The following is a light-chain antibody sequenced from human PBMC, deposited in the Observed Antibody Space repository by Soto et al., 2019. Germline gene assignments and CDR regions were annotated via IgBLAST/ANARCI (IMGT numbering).Light chain of an antibody. CDR1: SSDVGGYNY. J-gene: IGLJ2*01. CDR2: EVS. Sequence: QSALTQPPSASGSPGQSVTISCTGSSSDVGGYNYVSWYQQHPGKAPKLMIYEVSKRPSGVPDRLSGSKSGNTASLTVSGLQAEDEGDNYCSSYGGSNTVVFGGGTKLTVL. V-gene: IGLV2-8*01. CDR3: SSYGGSNTVV.